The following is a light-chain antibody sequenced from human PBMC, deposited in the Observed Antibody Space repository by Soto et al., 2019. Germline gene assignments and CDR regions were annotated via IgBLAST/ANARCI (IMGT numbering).Light chain of an antibody. Sequence: EIVLTQSPGTLPLSPGERATLSCRASQSVSSNYLVWYQQKPGQAPRPLIYGASSRATGIPDRFSGSGPGTDFPLTISRLEPEDFAVYYCQQYATSPFTFGQGTKLEIK. CDR1: QSVSSNY. CDR3: QQYATSPFT. J-gene: IGKJ2*01. V-gene: IGKV3-20*01. CDR2: GAS.